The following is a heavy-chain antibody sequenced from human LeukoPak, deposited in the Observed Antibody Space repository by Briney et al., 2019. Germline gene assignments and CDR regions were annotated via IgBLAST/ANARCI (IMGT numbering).Heavy chain of an antibody. Sequence: GGSLRLSCAVSGITLSNYGMTWVRQAPGKGLEWVAGLSGSGGSTDYADSVKGRFTISRDNAKNTLYLQMNSLRAEDTAVYFCAKRGVVIRVILVGFHKEAYYFDSWGQGVLVTVSS. V-gene: IGHV3-23*01. CDR3: AKRGVVIRVILVGFHKEAYYFDS. J-gene: IGHJ4*02. CDR2: LSGSGGST. D-gene: IGHD3-22*01. CDR1: GITLSNYG.